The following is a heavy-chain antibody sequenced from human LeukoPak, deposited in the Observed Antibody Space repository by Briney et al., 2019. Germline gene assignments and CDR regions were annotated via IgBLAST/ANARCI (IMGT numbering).Heavy chain of an antibody. CDR1: GFSLTTTGMC. V-gene: IGHV2-70*12. Sequence: SGPTLVNPTQTLTLTCSFSGFSLTTTGMCVTWIRQPPGKALEWLGRIDWEDDKYYSTSLKTRLSISKDTSKNQVVLTLTNVDLVDTGTYYCARLGQVMVRGDYFDYWGQGILVTVSS. CDR3: ARLGQVMVRGDYFDY. CDR2: IDWEDDK. J-gene: IGHJ4*02. D-gene: IGHD3-10*01.